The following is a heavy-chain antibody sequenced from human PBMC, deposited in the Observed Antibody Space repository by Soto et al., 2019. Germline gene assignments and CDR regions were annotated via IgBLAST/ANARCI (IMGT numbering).Heavy chain of an antibody. CDR2: IYYSGST. CDR1: GGSVSSGSYY. D-gene: IGHD5-18*01. Sequence: QVQLQESGPGLVKPSETLSLTCTVSGGSVSSGSYYWSWIRQPPGKGLEWIGYIYYSGSTNYNPPLKCHVTPSVHTPKTQFSLKLSSVAAADTAVYYCARDYGYSDGAYYYYDGMDVWGQGTTVTVSS. V-gene: IGHV4-61*01. J-gene: IGHJ6*02. CDR3: ARDYGYSDGAYYYYDGMDV.